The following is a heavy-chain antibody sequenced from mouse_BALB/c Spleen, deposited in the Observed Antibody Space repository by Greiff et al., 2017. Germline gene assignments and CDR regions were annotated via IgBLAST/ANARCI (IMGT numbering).Heavy chain of an antibody. Sequence: EVQGVESGGGLVKPGGSLKLSCAASGFTFSDYYMYWVRQTPEKRLEWVATISDGGSYTYYPDSVKGRFTISRDNAKNNLYLQMSSLKSEDTAMYYCAREGGSMITTVYAMDYWGQGTSVTVSS. D-gene: IGHD2-4*01. CDR3: AREGGSMITTVYAMDY. CDR2: ISDGGSYT. CDR1: GFTFSDYY. J-gene: IGHJ4*01. V-gene: IGHV5-4*02.